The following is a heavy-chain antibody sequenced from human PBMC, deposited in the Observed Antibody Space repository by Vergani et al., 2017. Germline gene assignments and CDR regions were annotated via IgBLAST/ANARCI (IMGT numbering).Heavy chain of an antibody. V-gene: IGHV4-34*01. CDR2: INHSGST. Sequence: QVQLQQWGAGLLKPSETLSLTCAVYGGSFSGYYWSWIRQPPGKGLEWMGEINHSGSTNYNPSLKSRVTISVDTSKNQFSLTLSSVTAADTAVYYCASGLISYDSSGYLRAGAVDIWGQGTMVTVSS. D-gene: IGHD3-22*01. J-gene: IGHJ3*02. CDR3: ASGLISYDSSGYLRAGAVDI. CDR1: GGSFSGYY.